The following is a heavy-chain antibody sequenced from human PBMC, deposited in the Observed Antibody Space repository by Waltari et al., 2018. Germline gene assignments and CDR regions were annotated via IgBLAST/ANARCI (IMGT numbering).Heavy chain of an antibody. J-gene: IGHJ4*02. CDR1: GFTFSSYD. V-gene: IGHV3-13*01. D-gene: IGHD6-19*01. CDR2: IGTAGDT. Sequence: EVQLVESGGGLVQPGGSLRLSCAASGFTFSSYDMHWVRQATGKGLEGVSAIGTAGDTYYPGSVKGRFTISRENAKNSLYLQMNSLRAGDTAVYYCARGVFSSGWYDYWGQGTLVTVSS. CDR3: ARGVFSSGWYDY.